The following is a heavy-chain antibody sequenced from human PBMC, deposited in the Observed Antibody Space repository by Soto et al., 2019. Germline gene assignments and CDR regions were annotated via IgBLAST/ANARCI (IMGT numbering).Heavy chain of an antibody. CDR1: GFSFSNSH. CDR2: IKSDVSTT. D-gene: IGHD3-22*01. J-gene: IGHJ4*02. CDR3: AKNPGYYYDSTGYHFDY. Sequence: GGSLRLSCEASGFSFSNSHMHWVRQAPGKGLVWVSRIKSDVSTTNYADSVKGRFTISRDNSKNTLYLQMNSLRAEDTAVYYCAKNPGYYYDSTGYHFDYWGQGTLVTVSS. V-gene: IGHV3-23*01.